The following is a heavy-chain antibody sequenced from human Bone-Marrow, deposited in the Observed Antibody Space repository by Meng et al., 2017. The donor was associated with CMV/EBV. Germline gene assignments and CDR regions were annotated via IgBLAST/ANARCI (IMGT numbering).Heavy chain of an antibody. J-gene: IGHJ4*02. V-gene: IGHV2-5*01. D-gene: IGHD6-6*01. CDR3: AHRRQSIAALRWAFDY. CDR1: GFSLSTSGVG. Sequence: SGHTLVKPTQTLTLTCTFSGFSLSTSGVGVGWIRQPPGKALEWLALIYWNDDKRYSPSLKSRLTITKDTSKNQVVLTMTNMDPVDTATYYCAHRRQSIAALRWAFDYWGQGTLVTVSS. CDR2: IYWNDDK.